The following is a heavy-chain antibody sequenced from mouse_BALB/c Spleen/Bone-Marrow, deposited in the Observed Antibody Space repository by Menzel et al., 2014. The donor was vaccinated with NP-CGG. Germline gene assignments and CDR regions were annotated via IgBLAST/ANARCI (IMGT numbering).Heavy chain of an antibody. CDR2: ISSGSSTI. Sequence: DVQLQESGGGLVQPGGSRKLSCAASGSTFSSFGMHWVRQAPEKGLEWVAYISSGSSTIFYADTVKGRLTVSRDNPKNTLFLQMTSLRSEDTAMYFCTRGGNWDDFDSWGQGTTLTVSS. CDR1: GSTFSSFG. D-gene: IGHD4-1*01. CDR3: TRGGNWDDFDS. J-gene: IGHJ2*01. V-gene: IGHV5-17*02.